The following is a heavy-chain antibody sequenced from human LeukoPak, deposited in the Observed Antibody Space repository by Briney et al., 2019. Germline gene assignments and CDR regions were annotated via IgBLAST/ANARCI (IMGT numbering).Heavy chain of an antibody. Sequence: GASVKVSCKPSGYTFTDYFTHWVRQAPGQGLEWMGWIDPRDGGTKYAQKFQGRVTMTRDTSISTAYMELSSLRSDDTAIYYCAKIVVSGSYWDFDSWGQGTLVTVSS. D-gene: IGHD1-26*01. J-gene: IGHJ4*02. CDR2: IDPRDGGT. CDR1: GYTFTDYF. V-gene: IGHV1-2*02. CDR3: AKIVVSGSYWDFDS.